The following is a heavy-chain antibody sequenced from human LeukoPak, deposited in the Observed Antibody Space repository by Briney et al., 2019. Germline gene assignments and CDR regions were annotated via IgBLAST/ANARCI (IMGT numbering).Heavy chain of an antibody. D-gene: IGHD3-22*01. CDR2: IKSKTDGGTT. CDR1: GFIFSNAW. CDR3: TATYYYDSSGYYY. J-gene: IGHJ4*02. Sequence: GGSLRLSCAASGFIFSNAWMTWVRQAPGKGLEWVGRIKSKTDGGTTDYAAPVKGRFTISRDDSKNTLYLQMNSLKTEDTAVYYCTATYYYDSSGYYYWGQGTLSPSPQ. V-gene: IGHV3-15*01.